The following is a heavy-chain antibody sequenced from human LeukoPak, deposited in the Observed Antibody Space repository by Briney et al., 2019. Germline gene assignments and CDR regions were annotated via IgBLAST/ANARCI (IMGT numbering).Heavy chain of an antibody. CDR1: GYTFTGDY. CDR2: INPNSGGT. J-gene: IGHJ4*02. D-gene: IGHD6-13*01. V-gene: IGHV1-2*02. Sequence: ASMKVSCKASGYTFTGDYIHWVRQAPGQGLEWMGWINPNSGGTNYAQKFQGRVTMTRDTSISTAYMELSRLRSDDTAVYYCARVFQKQLSDYWGQGSLVTVSS. CDR3: ARVFQKQLSDY.